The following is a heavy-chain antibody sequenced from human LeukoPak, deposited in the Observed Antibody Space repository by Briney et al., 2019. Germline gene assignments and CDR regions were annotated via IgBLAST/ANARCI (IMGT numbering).Heavy chain of an antibody. Sequence: ASVKVSCKASGYTFTGYYMHWVRPAPGQGLAWMGWINPNSGGTNYAQKFQGRVTMTRDTSISTAYMELSRLRSDDTAVYYCARDLYDYSNYADYWGQGTLVTVSS. V-gene: IGHV1-2*02. CDR1: GYTFTGYY. J-gene: IGHJ4*02. CDR2: INPNSGGT. CDR3: ARDLYDYSNYADY. D-gene: IGHD4-11*01.